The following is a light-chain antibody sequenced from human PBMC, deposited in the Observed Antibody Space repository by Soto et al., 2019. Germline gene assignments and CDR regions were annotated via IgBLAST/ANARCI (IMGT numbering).Light chain of an antibody. CDR3: SSYTDSSNYV. Sequence: QSVLTQPASVSGSPRQSITISCTGASSDVGSYTYVSWYQQHPGKAPKLMIYEVNNRPSGVSNRFSGSKSGNTASLTISGLQAEDEADYYCSSYTDSSNYVFGTGTKVTVL. V-gene: IGLV2-14*01. CDR2: EVN. CDR1: SSDVGSYTY. J-gene: IGLJ1*01.